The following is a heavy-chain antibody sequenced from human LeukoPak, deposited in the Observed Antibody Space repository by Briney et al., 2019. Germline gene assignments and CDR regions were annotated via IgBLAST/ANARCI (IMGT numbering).Heavy chain of an antibody. CDR1: GFTFSNHE. V-gene: IGHV3-48*03. CDR2: ISSSGVLI. Sequence: PGGSLRLSCAPSGFTFSNHEMNWVRQAPGKGLEWVSFISSSGVLIYYADSVKGRFTISRDNGKNSLFLQMNSLRVEDTAVYYCARVSGSGWHFDYWGQGTLVTVSS. J-gene: IGHJ4*02. CDR3: ARVSGSGWHFDY. D-gene: IGHD3-3*01.